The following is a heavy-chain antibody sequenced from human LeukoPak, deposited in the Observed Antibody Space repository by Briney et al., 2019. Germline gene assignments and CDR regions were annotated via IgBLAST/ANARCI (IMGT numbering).Heavy chain of an antibody. CDR3: ARNRRNAITMVRGVRGYYYMDV. CDR2: ISGSASST. V-gene: IGHV3-23*01. Sequence: GGSLRLSCAASGFTFSNYAMSWVRQAPGKGLEWVSAISGSASSTYHADSVKGRFTISRDNSKNTLYLQMNSLRAEDTAVYYCARNRRNAITMVRGVRGYYYMDVWGKGTTVTISS. J-gene: IGHJ6*03. D-gene: IGHD3-10*01. CDR1: GFTFSNYA.